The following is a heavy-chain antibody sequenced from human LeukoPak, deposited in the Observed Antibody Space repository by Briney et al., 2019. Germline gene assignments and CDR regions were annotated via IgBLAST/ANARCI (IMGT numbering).Heavy chain of an antibody. Sequence: SEPLSLTCTVSGGSISTYYWSWIRQPPGKGLEWIGYKFYSGSTNYNPSLKSRVTISVDTSKNQLSLKLSSVTAADTAVYYCARGDDSSGQGWWGQGTLVTVFS. CDR1: GGSISTYY. J-gene: IGHJ4*02. CDR2: KFYSGST. V-gene: IGHV4-59*12. D-gene: IGHD3-22*01. CDR3: ARGDDSSGQGW.